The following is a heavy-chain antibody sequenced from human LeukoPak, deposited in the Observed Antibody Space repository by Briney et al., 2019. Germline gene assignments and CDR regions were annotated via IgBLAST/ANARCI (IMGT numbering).Heavy chain of an antibody. V-gene: IGHV3-23*01. CDR1: GFIFSNYA. Sequence: GGSLRLSWAASGFIFSNYALMWLRQSPGKGLEWVSAIRGSGGGTFYADSVKGRFTNSRDNSKNTLYLQMNSLRAEDTAVYYCAREISRTGAFDIWGQGTMVTVSS. CDR3: AREISRTGAFDI. D-gene: IGHD3-3*02. CDR2: IRGSGGGT. J-gene: IGHJ3*02.